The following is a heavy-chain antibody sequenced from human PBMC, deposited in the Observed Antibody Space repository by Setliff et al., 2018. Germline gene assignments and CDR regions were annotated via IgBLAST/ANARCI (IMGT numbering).Heavy chain of an antibody. J-gene: IGHJ4*02. CDR3: ARSFSRREKFLLDY. CDR2: VYYSGNT. V-gene: IGHV4-39*01. Sequence: SETLSLTCTVSGGSISTTDYYWGWIRQPPGKGLEWIGCVYYSGNTYYSPSLKSRVTMFVDTSKNQFSLMLYSVTAADTAVYYCARSFSRREKFLLDYWGQGALVTVSS. CDR1: GGSISTTDYY.